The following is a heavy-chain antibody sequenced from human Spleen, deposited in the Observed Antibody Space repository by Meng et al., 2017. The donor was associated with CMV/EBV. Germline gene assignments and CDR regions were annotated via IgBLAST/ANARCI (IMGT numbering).Heavy chain of an antibody. J-gene: IGHJ5*02. CDR1: GYTFTNNN. CDR3: ARVVVWSGYFGNLDP. V-gene: IGHV1-8*01. D-gene: IGHD3-3*01. Sequence: SGYTFTNNNINWVRQASGQGLEWMGWMSPNTGHTGYAQKFQGRDTMTRNTSINTAYMELSSLRSEDTAMYYCARVVVWSGYFGNLDPWGQGTLVTVSS. CDR2: MSPNTGHT.